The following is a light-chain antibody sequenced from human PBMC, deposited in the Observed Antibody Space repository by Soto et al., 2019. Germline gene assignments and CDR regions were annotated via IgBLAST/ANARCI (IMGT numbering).Light chain of an antibody. CDR3: QQYNNSPEYT. CDR1: QSVSSSY. V-gene: IGKV3-20*01. Sequence: EIVLTQSPGTLSLSPGERATLSCRASQSVSSSYLAWYRQKPGQAPRLLIYGASNRATGIPDRFSGSGSGTDFTLTISRLEPEDFAVYFCQQYNNSPEYTFGQGTKLEIK. CDR2: GAS. J-gene: IGKJ2*01.